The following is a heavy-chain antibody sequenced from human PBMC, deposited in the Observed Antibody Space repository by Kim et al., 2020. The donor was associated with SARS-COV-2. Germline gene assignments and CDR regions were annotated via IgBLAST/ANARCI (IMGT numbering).Heavy chain of an antibody. CDR3: ARDPPPSDYYDRVSVGGY. D-gene: IGHD2-21*02. CDR2: INTNTGNP. J-gene: IGHJ4*02. Sequence: ASVKVSCKASGYTFTSYAMNWVRQAPGQGLEWMGWINTNTGNPTYAQGFTGRFVFSLDTSVSTAYLQISSLKAEDTAVYYCARDPPPSDYYDRVSVGGYWGQGTLVTVSS. CDR1: GYTFTSYA. V-gene: IGHV7-4-1*02.